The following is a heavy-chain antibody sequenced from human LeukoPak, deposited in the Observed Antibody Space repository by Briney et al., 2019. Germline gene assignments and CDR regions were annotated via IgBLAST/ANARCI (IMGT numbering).Heavy chain of an antibody. CDR1: GGSISSYY. J-gene: IGHJ4*02. CDR2: IYTSGST. CDR3: ARGEGRITMVRGDLFDY. Sequence: SETLSLTCTVSGGSISSYYWSWIRQPAGKGLEWIGRIYTSGSTNYNPSLKSRVTMSVDTSKNQFSLKLSSVTAADTAVYYCARGEGRITMVRGDLFDYWGQGTLVTVSS. V-gene: IGHV4-4*07. D-gene: IGHD3-10*01.